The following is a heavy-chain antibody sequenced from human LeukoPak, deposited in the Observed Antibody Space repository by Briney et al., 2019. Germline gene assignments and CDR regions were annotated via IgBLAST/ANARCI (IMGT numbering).Heavy chain of an antibody. CDR1: GDSVSSNSAA. CDR2: TYYRSKWYN. V-gene: IGHV6-1*01. CDR3: ARVRSRGPSSQPNAFDI. J-gene: IGHJ3*02. Sequence: SQTLSLTCATSGDSVSSNSAAWNWIRQSPSRGLEWLGRTYYRSKWYNDYAVYVKSRITINPDTSKNQFSLQLNSVTPEDTAVYYCARVRSRGPSSQPNAFDIWGQGTMVTVSS. D-gene: IGHD2-2*01.